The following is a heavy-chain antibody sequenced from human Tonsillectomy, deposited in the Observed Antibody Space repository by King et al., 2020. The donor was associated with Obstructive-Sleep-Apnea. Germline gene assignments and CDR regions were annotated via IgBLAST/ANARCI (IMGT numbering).Heavy chain of an antibody. CDR2: ISGSGSST. Sequence: VQLVESGGGLVQPGGSLRLSCAASGFTFSSYAMSWVRQAPGKGLEWVSAISGSGSSTYYADSVKGRFTIPRDNSKNTLYLKMNSLRAEDTAVYYCAKSPYDSSGYHFDYWGQGTLVTVSS. V-gene: IGHV3-23*04. CDR1: GFTFSSYA. D-gene: IGHD3-22*01. J-gene: IGHJ4*02. CDR3: AKSPYDSSGYHFDY.